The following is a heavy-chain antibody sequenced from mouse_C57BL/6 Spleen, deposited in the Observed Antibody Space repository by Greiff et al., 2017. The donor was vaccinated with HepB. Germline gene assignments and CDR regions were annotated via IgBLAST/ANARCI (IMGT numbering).Heavy chain of an antibody. Sequence: EVQLVESGGGLVKPGGSLKLSCAASGFTFSDYGMHWVRQAPEKGLEWVAYISSGSSTIYYADTVKGRFTISRDNAKNTLFLQMTSLRSEDTAMYYCARKKIYYGSFAYWGQGTLVTVSA. J-gene: IGHJ3*01. CDR3: ARKKIYYGSFAY. V-gene: IGHV5-17*01. CDR2: ISSGSSTI. CDR1: GFTFSDYG. D-gene: IGHD2-2*01.